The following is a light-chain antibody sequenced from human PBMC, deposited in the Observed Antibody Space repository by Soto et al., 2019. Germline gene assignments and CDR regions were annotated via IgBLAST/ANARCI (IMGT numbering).Light chain of an antibody. CDR1: SGDIGSYNR. Sequence: QSVLTQPSSRSGSPGQSITISCTGTSGDIGSYNRVSWYQQHPGKAPKLIIYEVTDRPSGVSNRFSGSKSGNTASLTISGLQAEDEAEYYCSSYTNINTRACVFGTGTKVTVL. V-gene: IGLV2-14*01. CDR2: EVT. J-gene: IGLJ1*01. CDR3: SSYTNINTRACV.